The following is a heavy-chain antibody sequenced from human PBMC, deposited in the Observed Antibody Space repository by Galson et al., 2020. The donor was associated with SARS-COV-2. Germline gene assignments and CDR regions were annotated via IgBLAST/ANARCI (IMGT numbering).Heavy chain of an antibody. CDR2: LSVSGIST. D-gene: IGHD6-19*01. J-gene: IGHJ4*02. CDR3: AKDNPRIAVLLNY. CDR1: GFTFGSYA. V-gene: IGHV3-23*01. Sequence: GGSLRLSCVASGFTFGSYAMSWVRQAPGKGLEWVSVLSVSGISTYYADSVKGRFTISRDNSNNIVYLQMNSLRAEDPAVYYCAKDNPRIAVLLNYWGQGTLVTVSS.